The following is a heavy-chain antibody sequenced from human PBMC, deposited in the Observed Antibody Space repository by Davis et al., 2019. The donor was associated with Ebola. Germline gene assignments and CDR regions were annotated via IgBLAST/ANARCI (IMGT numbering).Heavy chain of an antibody. D-gene: IGHD3-3*01. CDR3: ARGKQTEVLRFLEWLTEYYFDY. Sequence: SETLSLTCTVSGGSISSRSYYWSWIRQPPGKGLEWIGEINHSGSTNYNPSLKSRVTISVDTSKNQFSLKLSSVTAADTAVYYCARGKQTEVLRFLEWLTEYYFDYWGQGTLVTVSS. CDR1: GGSISSRSYY. V-gene: IGHV4-39*07. CDR2: INHSGST. J-gene: IGHJ4*02.